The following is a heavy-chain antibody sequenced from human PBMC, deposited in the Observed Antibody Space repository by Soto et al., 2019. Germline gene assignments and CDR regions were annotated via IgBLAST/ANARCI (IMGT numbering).Heavy chain of an antibody. J-gene: IGHJ6*03. V-gene: IGHV6-1*01. CDR2: TYYRSRWYN. Sequence: SQTLSLTCAISWDSVSSNSAAWNSIRLSPSGGLEWLARTYYRSRWYNDYAVSVRSRITVNPDTSKNQFSLQLTSVTPEDTAVYYCAGTTSHQWYYMDVWGKGTTVTVSS. D-gene: IGHD1-7*01. CDR1: WDSVSSNSAA. CDR3: AGTTSHQWYYMDV.